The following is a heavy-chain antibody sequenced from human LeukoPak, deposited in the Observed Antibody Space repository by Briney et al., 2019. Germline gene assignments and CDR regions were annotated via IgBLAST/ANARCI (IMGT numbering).Heavy chain of an antibody. CDR2: IIPILGIA. CDR3: AILGGAWDTAMAYFDY. V-gene: IGHV1-69*04. D-gene: IGHD5-18*01. Sequence: ASVKVSCKASGGTFSSYAISWVRQAPGQGLEWMGRIIPILGIANYAQKFQGRVTITADKSTSTAYMELSSLRSEDTAVYYCAILGGAWDTAMAYFDYWGQGTLVTVSS. J-gene: IGHJ4*02. CDR1: GGTFSSYA.